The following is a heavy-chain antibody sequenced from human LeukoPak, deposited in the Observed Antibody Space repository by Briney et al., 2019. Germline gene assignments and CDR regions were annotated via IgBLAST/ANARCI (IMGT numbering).Heavy chain of an antibody. CDR2: ISSNGGST. J-gene: IGHJ4*02. CDR1: GFTFSSYA. D-gene: IGHD6-13*01. V-gene: IGHV3-64*01. Sequence: GGSLRLPCAASGFTFSSYAMHWVRQAPGKGLEYVSAISSNGGSTYYANSVKGRFTISRDNSKNTLYLQMGSLRAEDMAVYYCARSRSQTPIAAAGTLSLPIDYWGQGTLVTVSS. CDR3: ARSRSQTPIAAAGTLSLPIDY.